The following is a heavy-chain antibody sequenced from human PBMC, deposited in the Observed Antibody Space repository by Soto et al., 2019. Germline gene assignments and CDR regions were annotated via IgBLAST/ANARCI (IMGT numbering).Heavy chain of an antibody. D-gene: IGHD2-15*01. V-gene: IGHV3-53*01. CDR3: ARALPYGGNPYYYYYMDV. CDR2: IYSGGST. Sequence: GGSLRLSCAASGFTVSSNYVSWVRQAPGKGLEWVSVIYSGGSTYYADSVKGRFTISRDNSKNTLYLQMNSLRAEDTAVYYCARALPYGGNPYYYYYMDVWGKGTTVTVSS. CDR1: GFTVSSNY. J-gene: IGHJ6*03.